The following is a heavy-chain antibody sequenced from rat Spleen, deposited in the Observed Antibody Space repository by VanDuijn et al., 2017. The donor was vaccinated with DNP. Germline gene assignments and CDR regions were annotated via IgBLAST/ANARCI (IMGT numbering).Heavy chain of an antibody. CDR1: GFSLTSYH. J-gene: IGHJ4*01. D-gene: IGHD4-3*01. Sequence: QVQLKESGPGLVQPSQTLSLTCTVSGFSLTSYHMHWVRLPPGKGLEWLGVMWSEGDTSYNSALRSRLSISRDTSKSQVFLKMSSLQTEDTAIYYCARHGPSGYGYVMDAWGRGTSVTVSS. V-gene: IGHV2-32*01. CDR2: MWSEGDT. CDR3: ARHGPSGYGYVMDA.